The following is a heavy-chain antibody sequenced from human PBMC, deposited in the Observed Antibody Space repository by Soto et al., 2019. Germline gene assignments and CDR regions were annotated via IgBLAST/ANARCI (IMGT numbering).Heavy chain of an antibody. CDR2: IIPILGIA. CDR3: ASPGGQHPGSSYYGMDV. J-gene: IGHJ6*02. D-gene: IGHD3-10*01. Sequence: ASVKVSCKASGGTFSSYTISWVRQAPGQGLEWMGRIIPILGIANYAQKFQGRVTITADKSTSTAYMELSSLRSEDTAVYYCASPGGQHPGSSYYGMDVWGQGTTVTVSS. V-gene: IGHV1-69*02. CDR1: GGTFSSYT.